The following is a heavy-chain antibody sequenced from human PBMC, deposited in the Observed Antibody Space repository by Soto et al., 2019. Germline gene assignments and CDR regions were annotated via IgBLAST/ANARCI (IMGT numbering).Heavy chain of an antibody. CDR1: GCTFSSYG. J-gene: IGHJ6*02. CDR2: ISYDGSNK. V-gene: IGHV3-30*18. CDR3: AKDLFVAVAGTTYYYYGMDV. D-gene: IGHD6-19*01. Sequence: TGGSLRLSCAASGCTFSSYGMHWVRQAPGKGLEWVAVISYDGSNKYYADSVKGRFTISRDNSKNTLYLQMNSLRAEDTAVYYCAKDLFVAVAGTTYYYYGMDVWGQGTTVPVPS.